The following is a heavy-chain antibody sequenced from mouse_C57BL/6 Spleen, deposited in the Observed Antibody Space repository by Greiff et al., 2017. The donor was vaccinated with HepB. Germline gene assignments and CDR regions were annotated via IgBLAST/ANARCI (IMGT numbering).Heavy chain of an antibody. Sequence: QVQLQQPGAELVKPGASVKLSCKASGYTFTSYWMQWVKQRPGQGLEWIGEIDPSDSYTNYNQKFKGKATLTVDTSSSTAYMQLSSLTSEDSAVYYCARWVGSSLYYYAMDYWGQGTSVTVSS. CDR3: ARWVGSSLYYYAMDY. CDR1: GYTFTSYW. V-gene: IGHV1-50*01. J-gene: IGHJ4*01. CDR2: IDPSDSYT. D-gene: IGHD1-1*01.